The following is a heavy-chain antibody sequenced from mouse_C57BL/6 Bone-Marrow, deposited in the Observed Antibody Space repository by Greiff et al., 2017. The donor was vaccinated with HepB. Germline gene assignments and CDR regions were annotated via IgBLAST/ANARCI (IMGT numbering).Heavy chain of an antibody. CDR1: GYTFTSYW. CDR3: ARAAQASAMDY. D-gene: IGHD3-2*02. CDR2: INPSSGYT. V-gene: IGHV1-7*01. Sequence: QVHVKQSGAEPAKPGASVKLSCKASGYTFTSYWMHWVKQRPGQGLEWIGYINPSSGYTKYNQKFKDKATLTADKSSSTAYMQLSSLTYEDSAVYYCARAAQASAMDYWGQGTSVTVSS. J-gene: IGHJ4*01.